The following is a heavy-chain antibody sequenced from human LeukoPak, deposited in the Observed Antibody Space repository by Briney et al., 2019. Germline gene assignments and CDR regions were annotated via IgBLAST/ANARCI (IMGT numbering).Heavy chain of an antibody. J-gene: IGHJ4*02. CDR3: ARDRIAVAGIFDY. Sequence: PGGSLRLSCAASGFTFSTYDMTWVRQAPGKGLEWVSAIGANGVSTHYPDSVKGRFTISRDNSQNTLYLQMNSLRAEDTAVYYCARDRIAVAGIFDYWGQGTLVTVSS. CDR1: GFTFSTYD. CDR2: IGANGVST. V-gene: IGHV3-23*01. D-gene: IGHD6-19*01.